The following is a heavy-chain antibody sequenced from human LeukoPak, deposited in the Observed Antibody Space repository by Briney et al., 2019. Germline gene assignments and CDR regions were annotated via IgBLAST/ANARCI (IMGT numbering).Heavy chain of an antibody. V-gene: IGHV1-18*01. Sequence: ASVKVSCKASGYTFTSYGISWVRQAPGQGLEWMGWISAYSGNTNYAQKLQGRVTMTTDTSTSTAYMELRSLRSDDTAVYYCARESPGYSSGWVWGYYYYYGMDVWGQGTTVTVSS. CDR1: GYTFTSYG. J-gene: IGHJ6*02. D-gene: IGHD6-19*01. CDR2: ISAYSGNT. CDR3: ARESPGYSSGWVWGYYYYYGMDV.